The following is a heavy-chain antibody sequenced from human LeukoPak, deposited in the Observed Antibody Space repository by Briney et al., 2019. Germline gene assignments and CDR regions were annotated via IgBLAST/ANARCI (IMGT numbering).Heavy chain of an antibody. CDR3: ATGRSHDDDGGSYPRFDY. D-gene: IGHD3-22*01. V-gene: IGHV3-7*01. CDR1: GLTFSIYW. J-gene: IGHJ4*02. Sequence: PGGSLRLSCAASGLTFSIYWMTWVRQAPGKGLEWVANIRQDGSEKYYVDSVRGRFTISRDNAKNSLYLQMNSLRAEDTAVYYCATGRSHDDDGGSYPRFDYWGQGTLVTVSS. CDR2: IRQDGSEK.